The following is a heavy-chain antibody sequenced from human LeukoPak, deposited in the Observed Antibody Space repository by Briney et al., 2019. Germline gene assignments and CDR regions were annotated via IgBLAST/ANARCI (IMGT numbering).Heavy chain of an antibody. CDR1: GGSISSSY. Sequence: SETLSLTCTVPGGSISSSYWSWIRQPPGKGLGWIGYIYYSGSTNYNPSLKSRVTISVDTSKNHFSLKLSSVTAADTTVYYCARCRLLPYYFDYWGQGTPVTVSS. CDR3: ARCRLLPYYFDY. D-gene: IGHD3-22*01. CDR2: IYYSGST. V-gene: IGHV4-59*01. J-gene: IGHJ4*02.